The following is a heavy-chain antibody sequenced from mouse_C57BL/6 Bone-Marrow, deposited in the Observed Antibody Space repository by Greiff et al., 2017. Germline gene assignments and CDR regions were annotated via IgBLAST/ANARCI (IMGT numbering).Heavy chain of an antibody. Sequence: VQLQQSGAELVRPGASVKLSCKASGYTFTDYYINWVKQRPGQGLEWIARIYPGSGNTYYNEKFKGKATLTAENTSSTAYMQLSSLTSEDTAVYFCARKGAMDYWGKGTSVTVSS. CDR3: ARKGAMDY. CDR2: IYPGSGNT. J-gene: IGHJ4*01. V-gene: IGHV1-76*01. CDR1: GYTFTDYY.